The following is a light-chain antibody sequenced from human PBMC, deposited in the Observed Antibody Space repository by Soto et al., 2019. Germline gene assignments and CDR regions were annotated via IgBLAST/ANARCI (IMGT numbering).Light chain of an antibody. Sequence: EIVWTQSPGTLSLSPGERATLSCRASQSVSSSYLAWYQQKPRQAPRLLIYGASSRATGIPDRFSGSGSGTDFTLTISRLEPEDFAVYYCQQYGSSPLFTFGPGTKVDIK. CDR2: GAS. CDR1: QSVSSSY. J-gene: IGKJ3*01. V-gene: IGKV3-20*01. CDR3: QQYGSSPLFT.